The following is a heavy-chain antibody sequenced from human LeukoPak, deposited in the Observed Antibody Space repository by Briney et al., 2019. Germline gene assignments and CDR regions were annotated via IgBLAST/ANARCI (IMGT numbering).Heavy chain of an antibody. CDR2: IIPIFGTA. Sequence: ASVKVSCKASGGTFSSYAISWVRQAPGQGLEWMGGIIPIFGTANYAQKFQGRVTITADESTSTAYMELSSLRSEDTAVYYCAGSWIQLWLPDYWGQGTLVTVSS. CDR1: GGTFSSYA. D-gene: IGHD5-18*01. CDR3: AGSWIQLWLPDY. V-gene: IGHV1-69*13. J-gene: IGHJ4*02.